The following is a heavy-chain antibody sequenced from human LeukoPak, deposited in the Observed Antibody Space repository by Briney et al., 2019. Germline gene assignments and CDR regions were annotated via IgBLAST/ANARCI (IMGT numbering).Heavy chain of an antibody. V-gene: IGHV4-34*01. CDR3: AGGYDSSGYYPRRHDY. Sequence: PSETLSLTCAVYGGSFRGYYWSWIRQPPGKGLEWIGEINHSGSTNYNPSLKSRVTISVDTSKNQFSLKLSSVTAADTAVYYCAGGYDSSGYYPRRHDYWGQGTLVTVSS. CDR1: GGSFRGYY. CDR2: INHSGST. J-gene: IGHJ4*02. D-gene: IGHD3-22*01.